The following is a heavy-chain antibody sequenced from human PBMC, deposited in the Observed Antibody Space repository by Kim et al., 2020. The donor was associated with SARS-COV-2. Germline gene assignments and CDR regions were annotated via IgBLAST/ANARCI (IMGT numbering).Heavy chain of an antibody. CDR2: IYPGDSDT. CDR3: ARSVVVVPAAIGAFDI. CDR1: GYSFTSYW. Sequence: GESLKISCKGSGYSFTSYWIGWVRQMPGKGLEWMGIIYPGDSDTRYSPSFQGQVTISADKSISTAYLQWSSLKASDTAMYYCARSVVVVPAAIGAFDIWGQGTMVTVSS. V-gene: IGHV5-51*01. D-gene: IGHD2-2*01. J-gene: IGHJ3*02.